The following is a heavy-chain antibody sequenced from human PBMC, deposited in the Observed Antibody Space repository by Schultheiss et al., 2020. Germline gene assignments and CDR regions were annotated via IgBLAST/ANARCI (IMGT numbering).Heavy chain of an antibody. CDR3: ARECYCSGGSCYADDAFDI. D-gene: IGHD2-15*01. CDR1: GFTFSSYW. CDR2: INSDGSST. J-gene: IGHJ3*02. Sequence: GGSLRLSCAASGFTFSSYWMHWVRQAPGKGLVWVSRINSDGSSTSYADSVKGRFTISRDNAKNTLYLQMNSLRAEDTAVYYCARECYCSGGSCYADDAFDIWGQGTMVTGSS. V-gene: IGHV3-74*01.